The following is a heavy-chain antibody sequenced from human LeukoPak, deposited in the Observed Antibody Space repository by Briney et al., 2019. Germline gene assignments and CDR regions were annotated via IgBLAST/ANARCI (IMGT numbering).Heavy chain of an antibody. D-gene: IGHD3-9*01. Sequence: HPGGSLRLSCAASGFTFSSYAMSWVRQAPGKGLEWVSAISGSGGSTYYADSVKGRFTISRGNSKNTLYLQMNSLRAEDTAVYYCAKEVLRYFDWLSYFDYWGQGTLVTVSS. CDR1: GFTFSSYA. J-gene: IGHJ4*02. V-gene: IGHV3-23*01. CDR2: ISGSGGST. CDR3: AKEVLRYFDWLSYFDY.